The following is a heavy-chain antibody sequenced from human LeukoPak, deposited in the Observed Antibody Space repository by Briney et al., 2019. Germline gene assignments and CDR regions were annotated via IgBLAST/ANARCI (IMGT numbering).Heavy chain of an antibody. J-gene: IGHJ4*02. CDR1: GFTFSSYA. Sequence: GRSLRLSCAASGFTFSSYAMHWVRQAPGKGLEWVAVISYDGSNKYYADSVKGRFTISRDNSKSTLYLQMNSLRAEDTAVYYCARDPGYSSGWYRYFDYWGQGTLVTVSS. D-gene: IGHD6-19*01. CDR3: ARDPGYSSGWYRYFDY. V-gene: IGHV3-30-3*01. CDR2: ISYDGSNK.